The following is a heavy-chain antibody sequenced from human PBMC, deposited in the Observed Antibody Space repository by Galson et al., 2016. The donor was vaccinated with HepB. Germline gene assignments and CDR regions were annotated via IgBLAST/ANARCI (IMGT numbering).Heavy chain of an antibody. V-gene: IGHV3-48*02. D-gene: IGHD4-23*01. CDR1: GFTFSSYS. CDR2: ITSSSSTI. J-gene: IGHJ4*02. Sequence: SLRLSCAVSGFTFSSYSMAWVRQAPGKGLEWVSYITSSSSTIYYADSVKGRFTISRDNAKNSLYLQMNSLRDEDTAVYYCARGSYYGGNSLDQYYFDYWGQGTLVTVSS. CDR3: ARGSYYGGNSLDQYYFDY.